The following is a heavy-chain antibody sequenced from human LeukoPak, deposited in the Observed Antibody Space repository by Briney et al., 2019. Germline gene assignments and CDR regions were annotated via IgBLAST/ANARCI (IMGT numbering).Heavy chain of an antibody. D-gene: IGHD2-15*01. Sequence: GASVKVSCKASGGTFSSYALSWVRQAPAQGLAWMGRIITMLDIASYTQKFQDSVTITADESAGTAYMELSSLRSEDTAIYYCARDNPPYCNGGSCYSYWGQGTLVTISS. J-gene: IGHJ4*02. V-gene: IGHV1-69*04. CDR3: ARDNPPYCNGGSCYSY. CDR2: IITMLDIA. CDR1: GGTFSSYA.